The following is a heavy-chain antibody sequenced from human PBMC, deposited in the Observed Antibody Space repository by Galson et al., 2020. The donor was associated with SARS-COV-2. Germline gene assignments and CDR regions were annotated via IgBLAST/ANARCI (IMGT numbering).Heavy chain of an antibody. CDR1: GGSFSGYS. V-gene: IGHV4-34*01. Sequence: SQTLSLTCAVYGGSFSGYSWTWIRQPPGKGLEWIGETTLGGNTNYSPSLRSRVTFSLDTSKSQFSLKLTSVTAADTALYYCARGHRGVVPSPVLGLGPCYSYYYMDVWGKGTTVAVSS. D-gene: IGHD3-10*01. CDR3: ARGHRGVVPSPVLGLGPCYSYYYMDV. CDR2: TTLGGNT. J-gene: IGHJ6*03.